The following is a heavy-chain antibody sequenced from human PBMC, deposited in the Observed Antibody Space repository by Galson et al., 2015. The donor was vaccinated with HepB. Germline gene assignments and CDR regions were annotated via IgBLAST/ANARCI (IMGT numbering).Heavy chain of an antibody. CDR1: GFTFSDYH. J-gene: IGHJ4*02. V-gene: IGHV3-11*01. CDR3: ARERVERLGPPPDK. Sequence: SLRLSCAASGFTFSDYHMGWIRQAPGKGLEWISYISTTGNSKYYADSIKGRFTISRDNGKNSLFLQMNSLRAEDTAMYYCARERVERLGPPPDKWGQGTPVTVSS. CDR2: ISTTGNSK. D-gene: IGHD6-25*01.